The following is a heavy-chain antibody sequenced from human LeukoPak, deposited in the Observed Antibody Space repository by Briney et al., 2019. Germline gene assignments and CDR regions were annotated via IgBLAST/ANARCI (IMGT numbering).Heavy chain of an antibody. CDR3: WYYYDSSNAVVNAFDI. CDR1: GYTFTAYY. D-gene: IGHD3-22*01. V-gene: IGHV1-2*02. CDR2: INPNSGGA. J-gene: IGHJ3*02. Sequence: ASVKVSCKASGYTFTAYYMHWVRQAPGQGLEWMGWINPNSGGANYAQKFQGRVTMTRDTSISTAYMELSRLRSDDTAVYYCWYYYDSSNAVVNAFDIWGQGTMVTVSS.